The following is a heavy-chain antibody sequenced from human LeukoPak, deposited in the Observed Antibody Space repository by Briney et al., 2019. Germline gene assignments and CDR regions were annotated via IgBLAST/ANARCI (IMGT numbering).Heavy chain of an antibody. CDR1: GFTFSSYA. CDR3: AKDPLAPSGPSFDY. D-gene: IGHD6-25*01. V-gene: IGHV3-23*01. J-gene: IGHJ4*02. Sequence: GGSLRLSCAASGFTFSSYAMSWVRQAPGKGLEWVSAISGSGGSTYYADSVKGRSTISRDNSKNTLYLQMNSLRAEDTAVYYCAKDPLAPSGPSFDYWGQGTLVTVSS. CDR2: ISGSGGST.